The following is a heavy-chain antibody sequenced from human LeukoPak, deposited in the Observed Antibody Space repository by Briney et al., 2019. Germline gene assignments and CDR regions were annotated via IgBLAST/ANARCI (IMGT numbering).Heavy chain of an antibody. CDR2: IRSTGDST. Sequence: GGSLRLSCAASGFAFSSYAITWVRQAPGKGLEWVSSIRSTGDSTFYADSVKGRFTISRDNSKNTVYLLMNSLRTEDTAVYYCGRSRRINASLYYYMDVWGKGTTVTVSS. CDR1: GFAFSSYA. J-gene: IGHJ6*03. CDR3: GRSRRINASLYYYMDV. D-gene: IGHD2-15*01. V-gene: IGHV3-23*01.